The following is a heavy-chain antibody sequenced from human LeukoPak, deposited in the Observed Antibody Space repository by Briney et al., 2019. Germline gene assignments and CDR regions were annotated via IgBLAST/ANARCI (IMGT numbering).Heavy chain of an antibody. CDR2: INPNSGGT. D-gene: IGHD2-15*01. J-gene: IGHJ6*02. Sequence: GASVKVSCKASGYTFTSYDINWVRQATGQGLEWMGWINPNSGGTNYAQKFQGWVTMTRDTSISTAYMELSRLRSDDTAVYYCAIHSGAVPYYYGMDVWGQGTTVTVSS. V-gene: IGHV1-2*04. CDR1: GYTFTSYD. CDR3: AIHSGAVPYYYGMDV.